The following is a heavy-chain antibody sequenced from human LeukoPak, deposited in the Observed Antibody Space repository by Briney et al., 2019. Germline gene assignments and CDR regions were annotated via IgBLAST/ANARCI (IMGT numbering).Heavy chain of an antibody. CDR2: IRYDGSNK. J-gene: IGHJ4*02. Sequence: PGGSLRLSCAASGFTFSSYGMHWVRQAPGKGLEWVAFIRYDGSNKYYADSVKGRFTISRDNSKSTLYLQMNSLRAEDTAVYYCAKDQFGEYPPLDYWGQGTLVTVSS. V-gene: IGHV3-30*02. CDR3: AKDQFGEYPPLDY. D-gene: IGHD3-10*01. CDR1: GFTFSSYG.